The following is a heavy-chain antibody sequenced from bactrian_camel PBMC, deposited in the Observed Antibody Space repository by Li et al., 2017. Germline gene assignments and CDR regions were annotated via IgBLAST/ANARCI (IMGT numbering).Heavy chain of an antibody. CDR2: IDSDGIE. Sequence: HVQLVESGGGSVQAGGPLRLSCRASGSIYGDACVGWLRQAPGKEREGVAAIDSDGIESNTDPVKGRFTVSRDNANNIVNLQMNSLKPEDTAMYYCAGSAGSWAVRCGLSHSTYTYWGQGTQVTVS. D-gene: IGHD6*01. CDR1: GSIYGDAC. CDR3: AGSAGSWAVRCGLSHSTYTY. V-gene: IGHV3S53*01. J-gene: IGHJ4*01.